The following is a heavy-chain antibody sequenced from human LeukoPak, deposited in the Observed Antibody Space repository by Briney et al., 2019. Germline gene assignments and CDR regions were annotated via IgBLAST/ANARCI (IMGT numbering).Heavy chain of an antibody. D-gene: IGHD3-10*01. J-gene: IGHJ3*02. CDR3: TGSSPGPNAFDI. CDR1: GFTFSSYS. Sequence: PGGSLRLSCAASGFTFSSYSMNWVRQAPGKGLVWVSRIGSYTTYADAVKGRFTISRDNAKNTVHLQMNSLRAEDTAVYYCTGSSPGPNAFDIWGQGTMVTVSS. CDR2: IGSYT. V-gene: IGHV3-74*01.